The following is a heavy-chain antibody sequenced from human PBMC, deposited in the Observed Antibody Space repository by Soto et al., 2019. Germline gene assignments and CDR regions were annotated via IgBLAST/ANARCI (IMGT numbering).Heavy chain of an antibody. V-gene: IGHV2-70*01. Sequence: TLSLTCAVSGGSISSGGYSWSWIRQPPGKALEWLALIDWDDDKYYSTSLKTRLTISKDTSKNQVVLTMTNMDPVDTATYYCARSDGSGSHNYFDYWGQGTLVTVSS. D-gene: IGHD3-10*01. CDR3: ARSDGSGSHNYFDY. J-gene: IGHJ4*02. CDR1: GGSISSGGYS. CDR2: IDWDDDK.